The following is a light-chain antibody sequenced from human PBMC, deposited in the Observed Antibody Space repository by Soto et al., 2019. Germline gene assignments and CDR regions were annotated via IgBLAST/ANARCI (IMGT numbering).Light chain of an antibody. Sequence: EIVLTQSPGTLSLSPGERSTLSCRASQSVSNNYLAWYQQKPGQAPRLIIYGASNRATGIPDRFSGVGSGTECTLTISSLQSEDVAVYYCQQYNSWPETLGQGTKVDIK. V-gene: IGKV3-20*01. CDR2: GAS. J-gene: IGKJ1*01. CDR3: QQYNSWPET. CDR1: QSVSNNY.